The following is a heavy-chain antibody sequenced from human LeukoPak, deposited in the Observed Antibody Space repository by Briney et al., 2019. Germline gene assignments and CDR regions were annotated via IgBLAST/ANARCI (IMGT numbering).Heavy chain of an antibody. CDR3: ARDWDYYDSSGYYTNNFDY. V-gene: IGHV4-59*12. J-gene: IGHJ4*02. Sequence: SETLSLTCTVSGGSISSYYWSWIREPPGKGLGWIGYIYYSGSTNYNPSLKSRVTISVDTSKNQFSLQLSSVPAAATAVYYCARDWDYYDSSGYYTNNFDYWGQGTLVTVSS. D-gene: IGHD3-22*01. CDR2: IYYSGST. CDR1: GGSISSYY.